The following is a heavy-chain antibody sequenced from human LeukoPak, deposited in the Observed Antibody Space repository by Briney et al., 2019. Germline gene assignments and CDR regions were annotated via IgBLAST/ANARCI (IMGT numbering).Heavy chain of an antibody. D-gene: IGHD4-17*01. J-gene: IGHJ4*02. CDR3: ARGGYYGDYGFDY. CDR1: VYSISSGHY. V-gene: IGHV4-38-2*02. Sequence: SETLSLTCTVSVYSISSGHYWGWIRQSPGKGLEWIGSIYRSGSTYSNPSLKSRVTISVDTSKNQFSLKLSSVTAADTAVYYCARGGYYGDYGFDYWGQGTLVTVSS. CDR2: IYRSGST.